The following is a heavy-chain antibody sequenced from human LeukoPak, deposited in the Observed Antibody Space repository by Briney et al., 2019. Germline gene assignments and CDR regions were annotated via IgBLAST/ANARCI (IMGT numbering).Heavy chain of an antibody. J-gene: IGHJ4*02. CDR1: GFTFDDYA. V-gene: IGHV3-9*01. D-gene: IGHD6-13*01. Sequence: GGSLRLSCAASGFTFDDYAMHWVRQAPGKGLEWVSGISWNSGSIGYADSVKGRFTISRDNSKNTLYLQMNSLRAEDTAVYYCAKTGTPWYYFDYWGQGTLVTVSS. CDR2: ISWNSGSI. CDR3: AKTGTPWYYFDY.